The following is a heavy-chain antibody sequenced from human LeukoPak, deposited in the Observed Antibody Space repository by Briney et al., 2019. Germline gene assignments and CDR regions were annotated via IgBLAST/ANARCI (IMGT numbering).Heavy chain of an antibody. Sequence: SETLSLTCTVSGGSISSSNYYWGWTRQPSGKGLEWFGSIYYSGSTYYNPSLKSRVTISVDTSKNQFSLKLSSVTAADTAVYYCANELEPPDGYYGMDVWGQGTTVTVSS. J-gene: IGHJ6*02. CDR3: ANELEPPDGYYGMDV. CDR1: GGSISSSNYY. CDR2: IYYSGST. D-gene: IGHD1-14*01. V-gene: IGHV4-39*01.